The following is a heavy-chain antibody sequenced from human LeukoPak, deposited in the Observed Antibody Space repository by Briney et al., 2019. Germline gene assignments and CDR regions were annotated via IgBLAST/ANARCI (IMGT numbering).Heavy chain of an antibody. CDR1: GVTVSTIY. J-gene: IGHJ4*02. V-gene: IGHV3-53*01. D-gene: IGHD3-10*01. CDR3: ATLKGWYGEGCFDY. Sequence: SGGSLRLSCAASGVTVSTIYMGWVRQARGKGLDWVSVIYPDGKAYYAESVKGRFTISRDSSENTLFLQMNSLRAEDTAVYYCATLKGWYGEGCFDYWGQGTLVTVSS. CDR2: IYPDGKA.